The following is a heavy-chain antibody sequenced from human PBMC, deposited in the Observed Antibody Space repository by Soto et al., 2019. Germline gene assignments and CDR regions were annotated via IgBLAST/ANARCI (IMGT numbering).Heavy chain of an antibody. Sequence: QVQLVQSGAEVKKPGSSVKVSCKASGGTFSSYAISWVRQAPGQGLEWMGVIIPIFGTANYAQKFQGRVTITADESTSTADMELSSLRSEDTAVYYCAREYNWNGAWWFDPWGPGTLVTVYS. V-gene: IGHV1-69*01. D-gene: IGHD1-20*01. CDR3: AREYNWNGAWWFDP. J-gene: IGHJ5*02. CDR2: IIPIFGTA. CDR1: GGTFSSYA.